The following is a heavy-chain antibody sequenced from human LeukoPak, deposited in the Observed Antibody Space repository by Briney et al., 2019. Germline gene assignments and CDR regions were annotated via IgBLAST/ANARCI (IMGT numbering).Heavy chain of an antibody. D-gene: IGHD3-22*01. CDR2: MYLSGTT. Sequence: SETLSLTCSVSGVSISTYFWSWIRQPPGKGLEWIGEMYLSGTTHSNPSVKSRVTISIDKSKNQFFLNLSSVTAADTAVYYCAGLVGRYSSGLYYYYFDYWGQGTLVTVSS. CDR3: AGLVGRYSSGLYYYYFDY. V-gene: IGHV4-59*12. J-gene: IGHJ4*02. CDR1: GVSISTYF.